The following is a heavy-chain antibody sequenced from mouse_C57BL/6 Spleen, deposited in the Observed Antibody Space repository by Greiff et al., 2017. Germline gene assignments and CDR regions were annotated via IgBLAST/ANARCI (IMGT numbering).Heavy chain of an antibody. CDR3: ARREDSSGLRFDY. D-gene: IGHD3-2*02. V-gene: IGHV1-69*01. J-gene: IGHJ2*01. CDR2: IDPSDSYT. Sequence: VQLQQPGAELVMPGASVKLSCKASGYTFTSYWMHWVKQRPGQGLEWIGEIDPSDSYTNYNQKFKGKSTLTVDKSSSTAYMQLSSLTSEDSAVYYCARREDSSGLRFDYWGQGTTLTVSS. CDR1: GYTFTSYW.